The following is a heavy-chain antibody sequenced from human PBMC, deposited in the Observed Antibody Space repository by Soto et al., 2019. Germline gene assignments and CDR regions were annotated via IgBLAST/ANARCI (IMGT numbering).Heavy chain of an antibody. D-gene: IGHD3-9*01. V-gene: IGHV5-10-1*01. Sequence: GESLKISCKGSGYSFTSYWISWVRQMPGKGLEWVGRIDPSDSYTNYSPSFQGHVTISADKSISTAYLQWSSLKASDTAMYFCASLMPGVGYDILTGYFLWGQGTLVTVSS. J-gene: IGHJ4*02. CDR3: ASLMPGVGYDILTGYFL. CDR2: IDPSDSYT. CDR1: GYSFTSYW.